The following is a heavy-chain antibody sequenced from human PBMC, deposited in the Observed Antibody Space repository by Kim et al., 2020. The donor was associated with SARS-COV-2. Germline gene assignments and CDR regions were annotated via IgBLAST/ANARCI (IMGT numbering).Heavy chain of an antibody. D-gene: IGHD3-22*01. J-gene: IGHJ4*02. V-gene: IGHV4-39*01. CDR2: IYYSGST. Sequence: SETLSLTCAVSGGSISSSSYYWGWIRQPPGKGLEWIGSIYYSGSTYYNPSLKSRVTISVDTSKNQFSLKLSSVTAADTAVYYCGRHGTITMIVVVIAPGYFDYWGQGTLVTVSS. CDR1: GGSISSSSYY. CDR3: GRHGTITMIVVVIAPGYFDY.